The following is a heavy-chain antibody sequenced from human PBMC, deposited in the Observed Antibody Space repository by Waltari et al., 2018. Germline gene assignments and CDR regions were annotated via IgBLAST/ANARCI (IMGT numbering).Heavy chain of an antibody. CDR1: GGSFSGYY. D-gene: IGHD3-22*01. CDR3: ARASITMIVVVITGTGYYFDY. J-gene: IGHJ4*02. V-gene: IGHV4-34*01. CDR2: INHSGST. Sequence: QVQLQQWGAGLLKPSETLSLTCAVYGGSFSGYYWSWIRQPPGKGLEWIGEINHSGSTNYNPSLKSRVTISVDTSKNQFSLKLSSVTAADTAVYYCARASITMIVVVITGTGYYFDYWGQGTLVIVSS.